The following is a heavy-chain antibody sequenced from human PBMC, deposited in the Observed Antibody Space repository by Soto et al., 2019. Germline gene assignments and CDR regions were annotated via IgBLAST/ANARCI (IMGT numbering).Heavy chain of an antibody. V-gene: IGHV3-74*01. CDR3: TSGPLYCSGGSCYAHAEGIDY. CDR2: INTDGSST. J-gene: IGHJ4*02. Sequence: GGSLRLSCAASGFTFSNYWMHWVRQAPGKGLVWASRINTDGSSTIYADSVKGRFTISRDNAKNTLYLQMNSLKTEDTAVYYCTSGPLYCSGGSCYAHAEGIDYWGQGTLVTVSS. CDR1: GFTFSNYW. D-gene: IGHD2-15*01.